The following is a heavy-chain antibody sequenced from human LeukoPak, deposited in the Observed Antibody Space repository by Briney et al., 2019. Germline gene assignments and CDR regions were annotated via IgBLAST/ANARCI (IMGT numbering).Heavy chain of an antibody. CDR1: GGSISSYY. CDR3: ERLIPYCSGGSCYSFYYYYYMDV. CDR2: IYYSGST. D-gene: IGHD2-15*01. V-gene: IGHV4-59*08. J-gene: IGHJ6*03. Sequence: SSETLSLTCTVSGGSISSYYWSWIRQPPGKGLEWIGYIYYSGSTNYNPSLKSRVTISVDTSKNQFSLKLSSVTAADTAVYYCERLIPYCSGGSCYSFYYYYYMDVWGKGTTVTVSS.